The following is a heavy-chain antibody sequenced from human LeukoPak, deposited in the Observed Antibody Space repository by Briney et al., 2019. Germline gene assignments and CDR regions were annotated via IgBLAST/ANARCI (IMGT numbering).Heavy chain of an antibody. CDR3: AGADYYGSGSYWLRSNWFDP. Sequence: SVKVSFKASGGTFSSYAITWVRQAPGQGLEWMGGIIPIFGTANYAQKFQGRVTITADESTSTAYMELSSLRSEDTAVYHCAGADYYGSGSYWLRSNWFDPWGQGTQVTVSS. CDR2: IIPIFGTA. J-gene: IGHJ5*02. D-gene: IGHD3-10*01. V-gene: IGHV1-69*13. CDR1: GGTFSSYA.